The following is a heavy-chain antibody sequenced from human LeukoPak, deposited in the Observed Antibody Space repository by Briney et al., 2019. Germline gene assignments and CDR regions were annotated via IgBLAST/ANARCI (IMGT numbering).Heavy chain of an antibody. J-gene: IGHJ4*02. Sequence: PGGSLRLSCAGSGFTFSAYRMNWVRQAPGKGLEWVSSISTSSSYIYYADSVKGRFTISRDNAKNSLYLQMNSLRAEDTAVYYCARGAPYTYDSSGYYETDYWGQGTLVTVSS. D-gene: IGHD3-22*01. CDR1: GFTFSAYR. CDR3: ARGAPYTYDSSGYYETDY. CDR2: ISTSSSYI. V-gene: IGHV3-21*01.